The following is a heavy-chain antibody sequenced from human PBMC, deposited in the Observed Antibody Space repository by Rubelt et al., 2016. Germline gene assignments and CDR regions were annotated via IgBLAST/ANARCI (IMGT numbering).Heavy chain of an antibody. J-gene: IGHJ6*02. CDR2: IYSGGIT. CDR3: AKEIHYSHYGMDV. Sequence: GFSVSSYYINWVRQAPGKGLEWVSGIYSGGITYYADSVKGRFTISRDNSKNTLYLQMNSLRGEDTAVYYCAKEIHYSHYGMDVWGQGTTVTVSS. V-gene: IGHV3-66*02. CDR1: GFSVSSYY.